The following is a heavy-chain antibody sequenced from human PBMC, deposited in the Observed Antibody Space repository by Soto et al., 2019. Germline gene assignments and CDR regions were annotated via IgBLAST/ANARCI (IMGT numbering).Heavy chain of an antibody. CDR2: FDPEDGET. V-gene: IGHV1-24*01. CDR3: VTYFGNYNYYGIDV. D-gene: IGHD3-9*01. J-gene: IGHJ6*02. CDR1: GYTLTELS. Sequence: ASVKVSCKVSGYTLTELSMHWVRQAPGKGLEWMGGFDPEDGETIYAQKFQGRVTMTEDTSTDTAYMELSSLRSEDTAVYYCVTYFGNYNYYGIDVRAQGTTVTGSS.